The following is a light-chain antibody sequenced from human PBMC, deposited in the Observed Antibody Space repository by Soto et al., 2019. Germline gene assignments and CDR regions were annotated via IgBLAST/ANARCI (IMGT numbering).Light chain of an antibody. J-gene: IGKJ4*01. V-gene: IGKV3-11*01. Sequence: DIVLTQSPATLSSSPGDRATLSCRASQSVSSYLAWYQQKPGQAPRLLIYDASNRATGLPARFSGSGSGTDFTLTISSLEPEDFAVYYCQQRSSWPLTFGGGTKVEI. CDR1: QSVSSY. CDR2: DAS. CDR3: QQRSSWPLT.